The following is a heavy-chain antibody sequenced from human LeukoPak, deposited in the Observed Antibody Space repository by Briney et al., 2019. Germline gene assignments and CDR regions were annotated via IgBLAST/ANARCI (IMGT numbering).Heavy chain of an antibody. V-gene: IGHV3-7*01. D-gene: IGHD3-10*01. CDR2: INQHGNEK. Sequence: PGGSLTLSCATSGFTSSSYWMSWVRQAPGKGLEWVANINQHGNEKYYVDSVKGRFTISRDNAKNSLYLQMNSLRAGDTAVYYCARDARPNYYTSGSGIWGQGTLVTVSS. CDR3: ARDARPNYYTSGSGI. CDR1: GFTSSSYW. J-gene: IGHJ4*02.